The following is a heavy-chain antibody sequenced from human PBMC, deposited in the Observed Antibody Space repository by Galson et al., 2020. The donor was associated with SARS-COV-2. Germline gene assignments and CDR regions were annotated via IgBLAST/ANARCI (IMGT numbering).Heavy chain of an antibody. Sequence: GGSLRLSCEASGFTFNKYAMTWVRQAPGKGLEWVSAVGVSGSRTYYADSVKGRFTISRDNSKNTVYLQMNSLRAEDTAIYFCTNARGDGTVVNPRFVYWGQGALVTVSS. V-gene: IGHV3-23*01. D-gene: IGHD2-21*01. J-gene: IGHJ4*02. CDR1: GFTFNKYA. CDR3: TNARGDGTVVNPRFVY. CDR2: VGVSGSRT.